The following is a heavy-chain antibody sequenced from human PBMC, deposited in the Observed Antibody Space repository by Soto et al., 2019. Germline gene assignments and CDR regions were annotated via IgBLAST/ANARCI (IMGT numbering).Heavy chain of an antibody. CDR1: GFIISDCA. D-gene: IGHD7-27*01. V-gene: IGHV3-48*01. J-gene: IGHJ6*03. Sequence: EVQLVESGGGLVQPGGSLRVSCATSGFIISDCAINWVRQAPGKGLVWVSYISSSSSVIDYADSVKGRFSGSRDNARNSLYRQMNSLRAEHTAVYYCARDLSWGSNWYYYMDGGGKGTTVTVSS. CDR3: ARDLSWGSNWYYYMDG. CDR2: ISSSSSVI.